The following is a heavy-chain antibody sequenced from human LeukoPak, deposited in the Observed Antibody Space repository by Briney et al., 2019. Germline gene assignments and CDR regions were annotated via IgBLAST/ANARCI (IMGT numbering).Heavy chain of an antibody. D-gene: IGHD2-2*01. J-gene: IGHJ4*02. CDR1: GYTFTGYY. V-gene: IGHV1-2*02. Sequence: ASVKVSCKASGYTFTGYYMYWVRQAPGQGLEWMGWINPNSGGTNYAQKFQGRVTMTRDTSISTAYMELSRLRSDDTAVYYCARTRYCSSTSCYGYFDYWGQGTLVTVSS. CDR2: INPNSGGT. CDR3: ARTRYCSSTSCYGYFDY.